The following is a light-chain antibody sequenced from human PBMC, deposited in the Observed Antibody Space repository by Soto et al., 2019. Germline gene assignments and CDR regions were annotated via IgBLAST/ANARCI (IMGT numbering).Light chain of an antibody. Sequence: EIVLTQSPGTLSLSPGERATLSFRASQSVSSSYLAWYQQKPGQAPRLLIYGASSRATGIPDRFSGSGSGTDFTLTISRLEPEDFAVYYCQQYGSSPLTFGGGTKVAIK. CDR2: GAS. CDR1: QSVSSSY. J-gene: IGKJ4*01. V-gene: IGKV3-20*01. CDR3: QQYGSSPLT.